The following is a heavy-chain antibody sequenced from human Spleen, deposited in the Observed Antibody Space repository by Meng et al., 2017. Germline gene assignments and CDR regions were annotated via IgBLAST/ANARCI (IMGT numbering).Heavy chain of an antibody. D-gene: IGHD2-2*01. V-gene: IGHV4-30-4*01. CDR2: IYYSGTT. CDR3: ARVEYQLLEFDP. CDR1: GGSISRGDYF. J-gene: IGHJ5*02. Sequence: QVQLQESGPGLVKPSQILSLTCTVSGGSISRGDYFWSWIRQPPGKGLEWIGYIYYSGTTYYKPSLKSRVIISVDTSKNQFSLKLSSVTAADTAMYFCARVEYQLLEFDPWGQGILVTVSS.